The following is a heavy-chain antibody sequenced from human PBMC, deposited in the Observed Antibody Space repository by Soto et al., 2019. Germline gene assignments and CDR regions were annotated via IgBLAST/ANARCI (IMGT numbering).Heavy chain of an antibody. D-gene: IGHD3-9*01. Sequence: QPGGSLRLSCAASGFTFSSYGMHWVRQAPGKGLEWVAVIWYDGSNKYYADSVKGRFTISRDNSKNTLYLQMNSLRAEDTAVYYCARDQVPGYDILTGPRPINLWYMDVWGKGTTVTVSS. CDR2: IWYDGSNK. J-gene: IGHJ6*03. CDR3: ARDQVPGYDILTGPRPINLWYMDV. V-gene: IGHV3-33*01. CDR1: GFTFSSYG.